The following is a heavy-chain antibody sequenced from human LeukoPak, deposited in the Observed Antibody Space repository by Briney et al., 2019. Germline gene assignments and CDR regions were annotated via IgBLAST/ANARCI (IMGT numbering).Heavy chain of an antibody. CDR3: ARERGSSSWMTFDY. D-gene: IGHD6-13*01. Sequence: GGSLRLSCAASGFTFSSYSMNWVRQAPGKGLEWVSFISSSSSYIYYADSLKGRFTISRDNAKNSLYLQMNSLRAEDTAVYYCARERGSSSWMTFDYWGQGTLVTVSS. CDR1: GFTFSSYS. CDR2: ISSSSSYI. J-gene: IGHJ4*02. V-gene: IGHV3-21*01.